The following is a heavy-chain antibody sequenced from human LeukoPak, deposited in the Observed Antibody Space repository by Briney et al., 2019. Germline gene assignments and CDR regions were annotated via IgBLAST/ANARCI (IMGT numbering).Heavy chain of an antibody. Sequence: KPSETLSLTCAVYGGSFSGYYWSWLRQPPGKGLEWFGEINHSGSTNYNPSLKSRVTISVDTSKNQFSLKLSYVTAADTAVYYCARRKRRFWSGYSPFDYWGQGTLVTVSS. V-gene: IGHV4-34*01. CDR1: GGSFSGYY. CDR2: INHSGST. J-gene: IGHJ4*02. CDR3: ARRKRRFWSGYSPFDY. D-gene: IGHD3-3*01.